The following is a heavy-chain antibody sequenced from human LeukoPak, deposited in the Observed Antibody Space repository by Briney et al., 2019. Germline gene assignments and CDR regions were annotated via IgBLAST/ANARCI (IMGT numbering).Heavy chain of an antibody. V-gene: IGHV4-59*08. CDR1: GGSISSYY. Sequence: SETLSLTCTVSGGSISSYYWSWIRQPPGKGLEWIGYIYYSGSTNYNPSLKSRVTISVDTSKNQFSLKLGSVTAADTAVYYCASLGVGATGAFDIWGQGTMVTVSS. D-gene: IGHD1-26*01. CDR2: IYYSGST. CDR3: ASLGVGATGAFDI. J-gene: IGHJ3*02.